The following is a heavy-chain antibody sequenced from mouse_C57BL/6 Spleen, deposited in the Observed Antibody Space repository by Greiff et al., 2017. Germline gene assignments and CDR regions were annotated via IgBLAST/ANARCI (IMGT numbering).Heavy chain of an antibody. CDR3: ASQSSDSSGYWYFDV. CDR2: IDPSDSET. J-gene: IGHJ1*03. D-gene: IGHD3-2*02. CDR1: GYTFTSYW. Sequence: QVQLQQPGAELVRPGSSVKLSCKASGYTFTSYWMHWVKQRPIQGLEWIGNIDPSDSETHYNQKFKDKATLTVDKSSSTAYMQLSSLTSEDSAVYYCASQSSDSSGYWYFDVWGTGTTVTVSS. V-gene: IGHV1-52*01.